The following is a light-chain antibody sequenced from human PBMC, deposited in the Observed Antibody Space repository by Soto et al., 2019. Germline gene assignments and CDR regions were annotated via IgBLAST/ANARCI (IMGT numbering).Light chain of an antibody. J-gene: IGKJ5*01. V-gene: IGKV1-27*01. Sequence: DIQMTQSPSSLSASVGDRVTITCRASQGISNYLAWYQQKPGKVPKLLIYAASTLQSGVPSRFSDSGSGTDFTLTISSLQPEDVATYYCQKYNSAPSIGQGTRLEIK. CDR1: QGISNY. CDR2: AAS. CDR3: QKYNSAPS.